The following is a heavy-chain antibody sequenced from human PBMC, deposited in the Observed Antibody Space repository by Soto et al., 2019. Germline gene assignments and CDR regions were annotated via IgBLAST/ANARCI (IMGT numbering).Heavy chain of an antibody. V-gene: IGHV1-69*12. CDR1: GGTFSSYA. CDR3: ARSRANYYDSRGYYYSTFDY. Sequence: QVQLVQSGAEVKKPGSSVKVSCKTSGGTFSSYAISWVRQAPGQGLEWMGGIIPMFGTANYAQKFQGRVTIPADESTSTAYMELSSLRSEDTAVYYCARSRANYYDSRGYYYSTFDYWGQGTLVTVSS. CDR2: IIPMFGTA. J-gene: IGHJ4*02. D-gene: IGHD3-22*01.